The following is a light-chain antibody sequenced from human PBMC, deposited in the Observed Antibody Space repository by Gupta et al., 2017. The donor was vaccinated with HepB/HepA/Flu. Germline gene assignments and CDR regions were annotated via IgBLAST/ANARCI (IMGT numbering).Light chain of an antibody. CDR3: LYADSRRKWWV. Sequence: SYHLTQPPSMSVSPGQTARITCSGDALPKQYGYWYQQKAGQDTVQLMVNDDERPSGITERVSGYSAGNNATSQTRGVQAEDEADEYCLYADSRRKWWVFGGGTKLTVL. CDR2: NDD. CDR1: ALPKQY. V-gene: IGLV3-25*03. J-gene: IGLJ3*02.